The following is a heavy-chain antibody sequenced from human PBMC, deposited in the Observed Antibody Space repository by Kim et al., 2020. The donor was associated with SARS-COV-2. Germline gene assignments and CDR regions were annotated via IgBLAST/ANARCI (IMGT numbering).Heavy chain of an antibody. J-gene: IGHJ4*02. Sequence: KSRFTISRENSTNTLYLQMNSLRAEDTAVYYCARGPGIAVAGTGGGFDYWGQGTLVTVSS. D-gene: IGHD6-19*01. V-gene: IGHV3-30*07. CDR3: ARGPGIAVAGTGGGFDY.